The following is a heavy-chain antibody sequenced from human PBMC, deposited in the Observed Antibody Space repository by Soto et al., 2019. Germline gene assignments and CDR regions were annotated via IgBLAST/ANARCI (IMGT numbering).Heavy chain of an antibody. Sequence: GGSLILSCAASGFTFSSYGIHWVRQAPGKGLEWVAVISYGGSEKYYADSVKGRFTISRDNSKNTLFLQMSSLRPDDTAVYYCARDLRGCSGGTCYSTYHYGMDVWGQGTTVTVSS. CDR1: GFTFSSYG. J-gene: IGHJ6*02. CDR2: ISYGGSEK. CDR3: ARDLRGCSGGTCYSTYHYGMDV. V-gene: IGHV3-30-3*01. D-gene: IGHD2-15*01.